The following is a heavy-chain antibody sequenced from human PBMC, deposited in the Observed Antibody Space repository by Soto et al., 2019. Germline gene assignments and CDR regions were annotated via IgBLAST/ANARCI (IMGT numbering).Heavy chain of an antibody. D-gene: IGHD5-18*01. J-gene: IGHJ4*02. CDR2: ISYDGSNK. CDR1: GFTFSSYG. V-gene: IGHV3-30*18. Sequence: GGSLRLSCAASGFTFSSYGMHWVRQAPGKGLEWVAVISYDGSNKYYADSVKGRFTISRDNSKNTLYLQMNSLRAEDTAVYYCAKDLNPWIQLWHARTIDYWGQGTLVTVSS. CDR3: AKDLNPWIQLWHARTIDY.